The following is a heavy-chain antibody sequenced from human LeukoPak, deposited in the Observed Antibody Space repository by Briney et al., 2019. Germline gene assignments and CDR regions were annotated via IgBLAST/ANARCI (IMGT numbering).Heavy chain of an antibody. Sequence: GGSLRLSCAASGFTFSTYNVNWVRQAPGKGLEWVSSITSSSYIYYADSVKGRFTISRDNAKNSLYLQMNSLRAEDTAVYYCARVGLGRNDAFDIWGQGTMVTVSS. CDR3: ARVGLGRNDAFDI. D-gene: IGHD1-14*01. J-gene: IGHJ3*02. V-gene: IGHV3-21*01. CDR1: GFTFSTYN. CDR2: ITSSSYI.